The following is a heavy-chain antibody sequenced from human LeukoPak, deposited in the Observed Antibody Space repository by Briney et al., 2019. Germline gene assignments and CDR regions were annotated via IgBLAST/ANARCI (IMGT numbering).Heavy chain of an antibody. CDR2: IGESGSPI. V-gene: IGHV3-48*03. CDR1: GFIFSSYE. CDR3: ARGWFDS. J-gene: IGHJ5*01. Sequence: GGSLRLSCVASGFIFSSYEMNWVRQAPGKGLEWVSYIGESGSPIYYADSVKGRFTISRDNAKNSLFLQLNSLRAEDTAVYYCARGWFDSWGQGTLVTVSS.